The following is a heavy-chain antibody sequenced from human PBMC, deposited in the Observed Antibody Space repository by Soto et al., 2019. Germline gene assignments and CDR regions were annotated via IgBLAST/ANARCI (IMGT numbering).Heavy chain of an antibody. CDR2: IFHSGST. CDR1: GYSITSGYY. V-gene: IGHV4-38-2*02. Sequence: PSETLSLTCAVSGYSITSGYYCGWIRQSPGKGLEWIGNIFHSGSTFYNPSLKSRVIISVDTSKNQFFLMLSSVTAADTAVYYCARDHLDKRRTRDYYYGMDVWGQGTTVTVSS. CDR3: ARDHLDKRRTRDYYYGMDV. J-gene: IGHJ6*02.